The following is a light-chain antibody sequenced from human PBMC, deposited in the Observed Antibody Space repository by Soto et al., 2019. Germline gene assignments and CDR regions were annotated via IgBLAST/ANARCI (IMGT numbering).Light chain of an antibody. J-gene: IGKJ4*01. CDR1: QGISGW. CDR2: AAS. CDR3: QQATISQLT. Sequence: DIQMTQSPSSVSASVGDRVTINCRASQGISGWLAWYQQKPGKAPKLLIYAASTVETGVPSRFSGGRSGTDFTLTINNLQPEDFATYYCQQATISQLTFGGGTKVEIK. V-gene: IGKV1-12*01.